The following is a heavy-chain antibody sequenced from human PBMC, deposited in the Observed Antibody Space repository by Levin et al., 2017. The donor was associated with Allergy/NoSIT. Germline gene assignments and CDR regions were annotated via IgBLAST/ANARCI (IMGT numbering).Heavy chain of an antibody. J-gene: IGHJ5*02. CDR1: GDSINNRTYF. D-gene: IGHD2-15*01. CDR3: AGHRRLYCSSNSCLNWFDP. Sequence: PSETLSLTCTVSGDSINNRTYFWAWIRQPPGKGLEWIGTTHYSGSTYYNPSLKIRVTISVDSSKNQFSLRLLSVTAADTAVYYCAGHRRLYCSSNSCLNWFDPWGQGPLVTVSS. V-gene: IGHV4-39*01. CDR2: THYSGST.